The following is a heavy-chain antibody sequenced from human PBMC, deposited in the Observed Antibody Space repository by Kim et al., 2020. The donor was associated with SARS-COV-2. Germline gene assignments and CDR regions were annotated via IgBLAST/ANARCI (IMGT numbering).Heavy chain of an antibody. CDR1: GYTFTSYA. CDR3: ARDWGGEWFGENKNGETNWFAP. D-gene: IGHD3-10*01. V-gene: IGHV1-3*01. Sequence: ASVKVSCKASGYTFTSYAMHWVRQAPGQRLEWMGWINAGNGNTKYSQKFQGRVTITRDTSASTAYMELSSLRSEDTAVYYCARDWGGEWFGENKNGETNWFAPWGQGTLVTVSS. J-gene: IGHJ5*02. CDR2: INAGNGNT.